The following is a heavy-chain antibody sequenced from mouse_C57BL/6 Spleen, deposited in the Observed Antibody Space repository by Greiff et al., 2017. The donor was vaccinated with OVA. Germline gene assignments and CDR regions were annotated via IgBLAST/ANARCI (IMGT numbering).Heavy chain of an antibody. D-gene: IGHD1-1*01. J-gene: IGHJ2*01. Sequence: EVKLMEPGGGLVKPGGSLKLSCAASGFTFSSYAMSWVRQTPEKRLEWVATISDGGSYTYYPDNVKGRFTISRDNAKNNLYLQMSHLKSEDTAMYYCARYGSSSFGYWGQGTTLTVSS. V-gene: IGHV5-4*03. CDR1: GFTFSSYA. CDR2: ISDGGSYT. CDR3: ARYGSSSFGY.